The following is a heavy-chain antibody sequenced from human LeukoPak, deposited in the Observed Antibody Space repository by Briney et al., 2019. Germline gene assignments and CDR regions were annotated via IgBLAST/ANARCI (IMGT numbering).Heavy chain of an antibody. CDR2: IYYSGST. Sequence: PSETLSLTCTVSGGSISSYYWSWIRQPPGKGLEWIGYIYYSGSTNYNPSLKSRVTISVDTSKNQFSLKLSSVTAADTAVYYCATSRGTWHAFDIWGQGTMVNVSS. D-gene: IGHD3-16*01. CDR3: ATSRGTWHAFDI. V-gene: IGHV4-59*01. J-gene: IGHJ3*02. CDR1: GGSISSYY.